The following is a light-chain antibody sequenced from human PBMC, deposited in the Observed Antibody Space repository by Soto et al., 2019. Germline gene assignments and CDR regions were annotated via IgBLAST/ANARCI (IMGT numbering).Light chain of an antibody. CDR3: QQCGSSPWT. CDR2: AAS. CDR1: QSVSSYY. Sequence: EIVLTQSPGTLSLSPGERATLSCRASQSVSSYYLAWYQQKPGQAPRLLIYAASSRATGIPDRFSGGGSGKDFPLNIRRLEPEDFAVYYCQQCGSSPWTFGQGTKVEIK. J-gene: IGKJ1*01. V-gene: IGKV3-20*01.